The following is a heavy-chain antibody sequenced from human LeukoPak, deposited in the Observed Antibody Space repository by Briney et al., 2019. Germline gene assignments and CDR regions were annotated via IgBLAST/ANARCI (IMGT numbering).Heavy chain of an antibody. Sequence: GGSLRLSCAASGFTFSSYSMNWVRQAPGKGLEWVSYISSSSSTIYYADSVKGRFTISRDNAKNSLYLQMNSLRAENTAVYYCARAGKTGAIRYFDWLVPEFDPWGQGTLVTVSS. V-gene: IGHV3-48*01. CDR3: ARAGKTGAIRYFDWLVPEFDP. D-gene: IGHD3-9*01. CDR1: GFTFSSYS. J-gene: IGHJ5*02. CDR2: ISSSSSTI.